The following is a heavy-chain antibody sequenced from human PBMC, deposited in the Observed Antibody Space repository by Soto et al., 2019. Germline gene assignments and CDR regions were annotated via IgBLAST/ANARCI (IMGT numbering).Heavy chain of an antibody. Sequence: ASVKVSCKVSGYTLTELSMHWVRQAPGKGLEWMGGFDPEDGETIYAQKFQGRVTMTEDTSTDTAYMELSSLRSEDTAVYYCATLLLTIFEAHVWGQGTLVTVSS. V-gene: IGHV1-24*01. CDR2: FDPEDGET. D-gene: IGHD3-3*01. J-gene: IGHJ4*02. CDR3: ATLLLTIFEAHV. CDR1: GYTLTELS.